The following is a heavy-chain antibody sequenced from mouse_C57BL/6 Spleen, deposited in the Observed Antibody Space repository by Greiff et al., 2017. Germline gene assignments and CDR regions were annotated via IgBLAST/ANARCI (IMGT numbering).Heavy chain of an antibody. CDR1: GFTFSSYA. Sequence: EVQGVESGEGLVKPGGSLKLSCAASGFTFSSYAMSWVRQTPEKRLEWVAYISSGGDYIYYADTVKGRFTISRDNARNTLYLQMSSLKSEDTAMYYCTRETAQVYYFDYWGQGTTLTVSS. CDR2: ISSGGDYI. D-gene: IGHD3-2*02. CDR3: TRETAQVYYFDY. J-gene: IGHJ2*01. V-gene: IGHV5-9-1*02.